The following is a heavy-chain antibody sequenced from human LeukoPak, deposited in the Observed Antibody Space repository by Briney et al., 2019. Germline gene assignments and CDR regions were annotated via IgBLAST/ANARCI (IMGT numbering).Heavy chain of an antibody. CDR3: ARGGLYYYDSSGYYGPGDWFDP. V-gene: IGHV3-21*01. Sequence: GGSLRLSCAASGFTFSSYAMTWVRQAPGKGLEWVSSISSSSSYIYYADSVKGRFTISRDNAKNSLYLQMNSLRAEDTAVYYCARGGLYYYDSSGYYGPGDWFDPWGQGTLVTVSS. J-gene: IGHJ5*02. CDR2: ISSSSSYI. D-gene: IGHD3-22*01. CDR1: GFTFSSYA.